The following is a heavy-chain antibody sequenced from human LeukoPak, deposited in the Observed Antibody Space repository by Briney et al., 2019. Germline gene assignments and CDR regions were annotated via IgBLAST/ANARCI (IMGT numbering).Heavy chain of an antibody. Sequence: PGRSLRLSCAASGFTFSNYAMHWVRQAPGKGLEWVAVTSYDGSNKYYGDSVKGRFTISRDNSKNTLYLQMNSLRAEDTAVYYCARGSSWYYFDYWGQGTLVTVSS. V-gene: IGHV3-30*14. CDR1: GFTFSNYA. CDR2: TSYDGSNK. D-gene: IGHD6-13*01. J-gene: IGHJ4*02. CDR3: ARGSSWYYFDY.